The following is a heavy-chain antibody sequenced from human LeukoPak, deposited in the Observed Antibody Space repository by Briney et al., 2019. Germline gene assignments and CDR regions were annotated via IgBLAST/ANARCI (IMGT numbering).Heavy chain of an antibody. J-gene: IGHJ3*02. CDR2: ISGSGGST. Sequence: GGSLRLSCAASGFTFSSYAMSWVRQAPGKGLEWVSAISGSGGSTYYGDSVKGRFTISRDNSKNTLYLQMNSLRAEDTAVYYCARYYDSSGSDDAFDIWGQGTMVTVSS. CDR3: ARYYDSSGSDDAFDI. D-gene: IGHD3-22*01. CDR1: GFTFSSYA. V-gene: IGHV3-23*01.